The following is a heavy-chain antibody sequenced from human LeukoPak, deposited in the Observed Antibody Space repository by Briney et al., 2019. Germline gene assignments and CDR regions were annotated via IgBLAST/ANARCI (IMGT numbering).Heavy chain of an antibody. CDR3: ARAPPYSSGWFGQLYYFDY. CDR2: INPNSGGT. Sequence: ASVKVSCKASGYTFTGYYTHWVRQAPGQGLEWMGWINPNSGGTNYAQKFQGRVTMTRDTSISTAYMELSRLRSDDTAVYYCARAPPYSSGWFGQLYYFDYWGQGTLVTVSS. J-gene: IGHJ4*02. V-gene: IGHV1-2*02. CDR1: GYTFTGYY. D-gene: IGHD6-19*01.